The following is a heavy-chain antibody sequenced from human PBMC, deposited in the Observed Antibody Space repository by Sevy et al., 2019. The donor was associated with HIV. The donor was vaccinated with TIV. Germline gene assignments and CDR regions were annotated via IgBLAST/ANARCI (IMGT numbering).Heavy chain of an antibody. CDR2: ISGSGGST. V-gene: IGHV3-23*01. D-gene: IGHD3-22*01. CDR1: GFTFSSYA. CDR3: AKDLGDLHKLLLFAFDI. Sequence: GSLRLSCAASGFTFSSYAMSWVRQAPGKGLEWVSAISGSGGSTYYADSVKGRFTISRDNSKNTLYLQMNSLGAEDTAVYYCAKDLGDLHKLLLFAFDIWGQGTMVTVSS. J-gene: IGHJ3*02.